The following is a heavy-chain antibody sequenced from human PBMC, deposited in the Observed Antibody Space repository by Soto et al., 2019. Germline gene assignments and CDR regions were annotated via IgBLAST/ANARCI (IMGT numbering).Heavy chain of an antibody. CDR3: ARVYSSGWYGGNWFDP. CDR2: IYYSGST. J-gene: IGHJ5*02. CDR1: GGSISSYY. V-gene: IGHV4-59*01. Sequence: SETLSLTCTVFGGSISSYYWSWIRKPPGKGLEWIGYIYYSGSTNYNPSLKSRVTISVDTSKNQFSLKLSSVTAADTAVYYCARVYSSGWYGGNWFDPWGQGTLVTVS. D-gene: IGHD6-19*01.